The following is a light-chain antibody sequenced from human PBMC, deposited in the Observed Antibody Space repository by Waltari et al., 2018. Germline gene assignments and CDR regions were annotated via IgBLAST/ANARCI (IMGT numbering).Light chain of an antibody. Sequence: DIVMTQSPPSLPVTPGEPASISCRSSQSLLHSNVYNYLDWYLQKPGQSPQLLFYLGSHRASGVPDRFSGSGSGTDFTLKISRVEAEDVGVYYCMQALQTPLTFGGGTKVEIK. CDR1: QSLLHSNVYNY. J-gene: IGKJ4*01. CDR2: LGS. CDR3: MQALQTPLT. V-gene: IGKV2-28*01.